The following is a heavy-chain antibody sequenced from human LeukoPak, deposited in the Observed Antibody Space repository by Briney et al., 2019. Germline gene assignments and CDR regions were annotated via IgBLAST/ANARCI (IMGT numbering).Heavy chain of an antibody. V-gene: IGHV4-59*01. CDR2: IYYSGST. J-gene: IGHJ4*02. CDR1: GGSISSYY. Sequence: PSETLSLTCTVSGGSISSYYWSWIRQPPGKGLVWIGYIYYSGSTNYNPSLKSRVTISVDTSKNQFSLKLSSVTAADTAVYYCARDEYSYGYVYWGQGTLVTVSS. CDR3: ARDEYSYGYVY. D-gene: IGHD5-18*01.